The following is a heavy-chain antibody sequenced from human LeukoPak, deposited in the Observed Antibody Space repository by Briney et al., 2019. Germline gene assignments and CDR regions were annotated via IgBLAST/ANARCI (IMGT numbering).Heavy chain of an antibody. CDR1: GGSISSGSYY. Sequence: SETLSLTCTVSGGSISSGSYYWSWIRQPAGKGLEWIGRIYTSGSTNYNPSLKRRVTISVDTSKNQFSLKLSSVTAADTAVYYCARAHTSNYYDSSGSLKTDAFDIWGQGTMVTVSS. J-gene: IGHJ3*02. CDR3: ARAHTSNYYDSSGSLKTDAFDI. D-gene: IGHD3-22*01. CDR2: IYTSGST. V-gene: IGHV4-61*02.